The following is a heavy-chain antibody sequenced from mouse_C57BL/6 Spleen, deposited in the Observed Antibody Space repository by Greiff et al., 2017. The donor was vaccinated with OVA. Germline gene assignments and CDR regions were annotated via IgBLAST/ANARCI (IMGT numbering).Heavy chain of an antibody. J-gene: IGHJ4*01. V-gene: IGHV1-62-2*01. CDR1: GYTFTEYT. Sequence: QVTLKESGAELVKPGASVKLSCKASGYTFTEYTIHWVKQRSGQGLEWIGWFYPGSGSIKYNEKFKDKATLTADKSSSTVYMELSRLTSEDSAVYFCARHDAYYSNYGDAMDYWGQGTSVTVSS. CDR2: FYPGSGSI. CDR3: ARHDAYYSNYGDAMDY. D-gene: IGHD2-5*01.